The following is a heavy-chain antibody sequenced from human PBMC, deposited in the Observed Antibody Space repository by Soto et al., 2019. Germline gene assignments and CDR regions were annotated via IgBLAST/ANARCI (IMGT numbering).Heavy chain of an antibody. CDR1: GYTFTGYA. CDR2: INAGNGNT. CDR3: ASSIVVVTALDY. Sequence: ASVKVSCKASGYTFTGYAMHWVRQAPGQRLEWMGWINAGNGNTKYSQKFQGRVTITRDTSASTAYMELSSLRSEDTAVYYCASSIVVVTALDYWGQGTLVTVS. J-gene: IGHJ4*02. V-gene: IGHV1-3*01. D-gene: IGHD2-21*02.